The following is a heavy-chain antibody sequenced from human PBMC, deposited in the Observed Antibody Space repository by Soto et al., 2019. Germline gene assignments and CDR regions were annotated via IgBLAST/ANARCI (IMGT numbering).Heavy chain of an antibody. D-gene: IGHD3-22*01. Sequence: QVQLVQSGAEVKKPGSSVRVSCKASGGTFSSYAISWLRQAPGQGLEWLGGITPIFGTANYAQKFKGRVTITADKSTSTAYMELSSLRSEDTAVYYCASTYYYDSSGYYYVGDYWGQGTLVTVSS. CDR1: GGTFSSYA. CDR3: ASTYYYDSSGYYYVGDY. J-gene: IGHJ4*02. CDR2: ITPIFGTA. V-gene: IGHV1-69*06.